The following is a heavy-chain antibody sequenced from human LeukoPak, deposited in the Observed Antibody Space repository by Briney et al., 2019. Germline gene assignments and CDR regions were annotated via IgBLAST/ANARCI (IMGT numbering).Heavy chain of an antibody. J-gene: IGHJ4*02. V-gene: IGHV3-23*01. Sequence: GGSLRLSCAATGFTFSSYAMTWVRQAPGKGLEWVSGISGSGGSTYYADSVKGRFTISRDNSKNTLYLQMNSLRAEDTAVYYCAKDHRYGDSSFDYWGQGTLVTVSS. CDR2: ISGSGGST. D-gene: IGHD4-17*01. CDR3: AKDHRYGDSSFDY. CDR1: GFTFSSYA.